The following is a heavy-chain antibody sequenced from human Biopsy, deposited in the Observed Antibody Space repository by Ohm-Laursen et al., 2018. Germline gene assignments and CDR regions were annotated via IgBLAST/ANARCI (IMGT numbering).Heavy chain of an antibody. J-gene: IGHJ5*02. CDR3: VRDRRDWYEP. CDR2: IYNVERT. CDR1: GGSISSGGYY. V-gene: IGHV4-31*03. Sequence: SETLSFTCSVSGGSISSGGYYWSWIRQFPGKGLQLLGYIYNVERTYYNPSLKSRVLISGDASRNQYSLKITSVTAADTAVYYCVRDRRDWYEPWGQGTLVTVSS.